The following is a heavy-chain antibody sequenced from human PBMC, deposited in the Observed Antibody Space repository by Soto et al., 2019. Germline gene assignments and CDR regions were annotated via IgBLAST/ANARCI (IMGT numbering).Heavy chain of an antibody. CDR1: GFTFSTYA. V-gene: IGHV3-30-3*01. D-gene: IGHD3-9*01. CDR3: ARDMEARYFFDY. CDR2: LSYDGNNI. J-gene: IGHJ4*02. Sequence: GGSLRLSFVACGFTFSTYAIHWLRQAPGKGLEWVAVLSYDGNNIFYANSVKGRFTISRDNSKNTLYLQMNTLRAEDTAVYYCARDMEARYFFDYWGQGTLVTVSS.